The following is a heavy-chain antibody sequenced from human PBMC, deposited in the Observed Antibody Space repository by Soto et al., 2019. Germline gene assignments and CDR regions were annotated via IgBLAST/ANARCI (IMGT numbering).Heavy chain of an antibody. Sequence: QVQLQESGPGLVKPSQTLSLTCTVSGGSISRGGYYWSWIRQHPGKGLEWIGYIYYSGSTYYIPSLKSRVTISVDTSKNQFSLKLSSVTAADTAVYYCARQRANQIAAAGNFDYWGQGTLVTVSS. CDR2: IYYSGST. CDR3: ARQRANQIAAAGNFDY. J-gene: IGHJ4*02. V-gene: IGHV4-31*03. CDR1: GGSISRGGYY. D-gene: IGHD6-13*01.